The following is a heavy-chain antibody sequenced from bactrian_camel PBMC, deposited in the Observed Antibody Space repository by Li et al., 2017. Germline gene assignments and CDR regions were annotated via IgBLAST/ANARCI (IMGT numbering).Heavy chain of an antibody. CDR2: IYSDGSRE. Sequence: QLVESGGGSVQTGGSLRLSCAASANTYSTDCMGWFRQAPGKGLEWVSSIYSDGSREVYSSFVKGRFAISRDNTKNMLYLQMNSLKSEDTALYYCAKGALKSDYDVYFAYWGQGTQVTVS. J-gene: IGHJ6*01. CDR1: ANTYSTDC. CDR3: AKGALKSDYDVYFAY. V-gene: IGHV3-2*01. D-gene: IGHD4*01.